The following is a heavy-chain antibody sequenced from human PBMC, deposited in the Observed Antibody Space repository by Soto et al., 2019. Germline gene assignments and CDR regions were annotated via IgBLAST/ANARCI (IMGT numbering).Heavy chain of an antibody. V-gene: IGHV3-11*01. Sequence: QVQLVESGGGLVKPGGSLRLSCAASGFSFSDSYMTWIRQAPGQGLEWLSYISSSGYPIYYADSVKGRFTISRDNAKNSVYLQMNSLRAEDTAVYYCARDNRSFWNGYYSRYDYYGMDVWGQGTTVTVYS. D-gene: IGHD3-3*01. CDR1: GFSFSDSY. CDR3: ARDNRSFWNGYYSRYDYYGMDV. CDR2: ISSSGYPI. J-gene: IGHJ6*02.